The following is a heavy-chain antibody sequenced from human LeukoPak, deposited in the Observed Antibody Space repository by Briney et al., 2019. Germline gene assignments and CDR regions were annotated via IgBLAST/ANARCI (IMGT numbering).Heavy chain of an antibody. V-gene: IGHV3-21*01. D-gene: IGHD5-12*01. J-gene: IGHJ3*02. CDR3: ARLYSGYDYSAFDI. CDR2: ISSSSSYI. Sequence: GGSLRLSCAASGFTFSSYAMSWVRQAPGKGLEWVSSISSSSSYIYYADSVKGRFTISRDNAKNSLYLQMNSLRAEDTAVYYCARLYSGYDYSAFDIWGQGTMVTVSS. CDR1: GFTFSSYA.